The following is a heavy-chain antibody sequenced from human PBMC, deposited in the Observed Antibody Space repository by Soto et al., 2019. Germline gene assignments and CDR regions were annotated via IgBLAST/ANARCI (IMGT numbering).Heavy chain of an antibody. CDR3: AKDRRAGGNYGFYSDF. CDR1: GFTFSSYG. D-gene: IGHD1-7*01. CDR2: SSATGSGT. V-gene: IGHV3-23*01. J-gene: IGHJ4*02. Sequence: EMQLLESGGGLVQPGGSLRLSCAVSGFTFSSYGMTWVRQAPGKGLEWISFSSATGSGTYYADSVKGRFTISRDNSKNTLYQQMTSPRADDTAVYYCAKDRRAGGNYGFYSDFWGQGALVIVSS.